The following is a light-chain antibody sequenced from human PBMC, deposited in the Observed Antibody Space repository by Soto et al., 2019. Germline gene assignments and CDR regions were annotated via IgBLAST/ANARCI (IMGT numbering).Light chain of an antibody. J-gene: IGKJ4*01. CDR2: DSS. Sequence: EIALTQSPATLSLSPGERATLSCRASQTISNSLAWYQEKPGQAPRLLIYDSSNRATGIPPRFSGSGSGTDFTLTISSLEPEDFAVYYCQQYNNWPPLTFGGGTKVEIK. CDR3: QQYNNWPPLT. V-gene: IGKV3-11*01. CDR1: QTISNS.